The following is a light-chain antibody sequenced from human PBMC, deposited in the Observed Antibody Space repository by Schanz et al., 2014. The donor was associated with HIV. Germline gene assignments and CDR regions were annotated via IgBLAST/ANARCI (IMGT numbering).Light chain of an antibody. CDR1: SSDVGGYKY. Sequence: QSALTQPPSASGSPGQSVTISCTGTSSDVGGYKYVSWYQQHPGKAPKLMIYEVNQRPSGVPDRFSGSKSGNTASLTVSGLQAEDEADYYCASYTTSHTFVFGTGTKLTVL. CDR2: EVN. CDR3: ASYTTSHTFV. J-gene: IGLJ1*01. V-gene: IGLV2-8*01.